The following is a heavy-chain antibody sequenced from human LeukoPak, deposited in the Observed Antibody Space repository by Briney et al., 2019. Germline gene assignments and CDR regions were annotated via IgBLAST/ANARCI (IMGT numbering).Heavy chain of an antibody. D-gene: IGHD5-18*01. CDR3: ARVPKRYSYGYDYFDY. V-gene: IGHV3-30*01. J-gene: IGHJ4*02. CDR1: GFTFSSYA. Sequence: GGSLRLSCAASGFTFSSYAMHWVRQAPGKGLEWVAVISYDGSKKYYADSVKGRFTISRDNSKNTLYLQMNSLRAEDTAVYYCARVPKRYSYGYDYFDYWGQGTQVTVSS. CDR2: ISYDGSKK.